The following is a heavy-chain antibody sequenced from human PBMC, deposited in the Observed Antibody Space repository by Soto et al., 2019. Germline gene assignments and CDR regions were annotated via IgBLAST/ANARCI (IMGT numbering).Heavy chain of an antibody. V-gene: IGHV1-69*13. CDR2: IIPIFGTA. CDR1: GGTFSSYA. Sequence: GASVKVSCKASGGTFSSYAISWVRQAPGQGLEWMGGIIPIFGTANYAQKFQGRVTITADESTSTAYMELSSLRSEDTAVYYCARDHPCSSTSSYTHYYGMDVWGQGTTVTVSS. J-gene: IGHJ6*02. D-gene: IGHD2-2*02. CDR3: ARDHPCSSTSSYTHYYGMDV.